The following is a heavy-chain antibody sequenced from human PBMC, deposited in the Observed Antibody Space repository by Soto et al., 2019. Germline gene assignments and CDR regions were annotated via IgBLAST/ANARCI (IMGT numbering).Heavy chain of an antibody. CDR3: ARDRIAVAGNPEYFQH. V-gene: IGHV3-66*01. D-gene: IGHD6-19*01. J-gene: IGHJ1*01. Sequence: SDATSGFTVSSNYMLWVHQAPGKGLEWVSVIYSGGSTYYADSVKGRFTISRDNSKNTLYLQMNSLRAEDTAVYYCARDRIAVAGNPEYFQHWGQGTLVTVSS. CDR1: GFTVSSNY. CDR2: IYSGGST.